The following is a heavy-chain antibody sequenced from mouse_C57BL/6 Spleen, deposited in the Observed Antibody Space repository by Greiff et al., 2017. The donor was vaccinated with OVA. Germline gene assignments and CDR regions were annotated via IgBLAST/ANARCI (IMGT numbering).Heavy chain of an antibody. D-gene: IGHD2-3*01. J-gene: IGHJ4*01. CDR3: ARSEGDDGYYDAMDY. CDR2: ISYSGST. V-gene: IGHV3-8*01. Sequence: VQLQQSGPGLAKPSPTLSLSCSVTGYSITSDYWNWIRKFPGNKLEYMGYISYSGSTYYNPSLKSRISITRDTSKNQYYLQLNSVTTEDTATYYCARSEGDDGYYDAMDYWGQGTSVTVSS. CDR1: GYSITSDY.